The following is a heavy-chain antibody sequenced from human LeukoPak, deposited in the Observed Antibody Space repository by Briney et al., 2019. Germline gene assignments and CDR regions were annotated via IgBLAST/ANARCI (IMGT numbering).Heavy chain of an antibody. V-gene: IGHV4-34*01. D-gene: IGHD3-3*01. Sequence: SETLSLTCAVYGGSFSGYYWTWIRQPPGKGLEWIGEINHSGNTNYNPSLKSRVTISVDTSKSQFSLKLSSVTAADTAVYYCARGRRYDFWSGYYSGGVYYYYMDVWGKGTTVTVSS. CDR2: INHSGNT. J-gene: IGHJ6*03. CDR1: GGSFSGYY. CDR3: ARGRRYDFWSGYYSGGVYYYYMDV.